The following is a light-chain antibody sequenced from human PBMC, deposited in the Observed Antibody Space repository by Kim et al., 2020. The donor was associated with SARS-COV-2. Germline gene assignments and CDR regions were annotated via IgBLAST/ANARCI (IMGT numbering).Light chain of an antibody. V-gene: IGLV1-51*01. CDR2: GNN. Sequence: GQKITISCSGSSSNIGNNYVSWYQQLPGTAPKHLIYGNNKRPSGIRDRFSGSKSGTSATLGITGLQTGDEADYYCGTWDSSLGAVVFGGGTQLTVL. CDR3: GTWDSSLGAVV. J-gene: IGLJ2*01. CDR1: SSNIGNNY.